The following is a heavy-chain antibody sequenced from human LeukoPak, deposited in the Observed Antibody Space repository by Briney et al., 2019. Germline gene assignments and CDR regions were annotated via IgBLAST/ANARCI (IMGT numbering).Heavy chain of an antibody. Sequence: PGGSLRLSCAASGFTFSSYWMHWVRQAPGKGLVWVSRINSDGSSTSYADSVKGRFTISRDNAKNTLYLQMNSLRAEDTAVYYCAKAPLDSYGYFDGYWGQGTLVTVSS. CDR3: AKAPLDSYGYFDGY. J-gene: IGHJ4*02. CDR1: GFTFSSYW. D-gene: IGHD5-18*01. CDR2: INSDGSST. V-gene: IGHV3-74*01.